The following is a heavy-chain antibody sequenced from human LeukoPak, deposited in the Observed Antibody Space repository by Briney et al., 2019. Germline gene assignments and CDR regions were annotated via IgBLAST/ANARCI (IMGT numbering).Heavy chain of an antibody. J-gene: IGHJ6*04. CDR1: GFTFSSYW. D-gene: IGHD3-10*02. CDR2: INTDGSST. V-gene: IGHV3-74*01. Sequence: PGGSLRLSCAASGFTFSSYWMHWVRQAPGKGLVWVSRINTDGSSTSYADSVKGRFTISRDNAKNTLYLQMNSLRAEDTAVYYCASIPGGMFLDVWGEGTTVTVSS. CDR3: ASIPGGMFLDV.